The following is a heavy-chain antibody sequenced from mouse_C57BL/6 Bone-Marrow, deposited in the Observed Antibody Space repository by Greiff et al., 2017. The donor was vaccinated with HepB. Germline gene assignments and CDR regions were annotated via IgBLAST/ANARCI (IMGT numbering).Heavy chain of an antibody. CDR2: ISGGGGNT. J-gene: IGHJ1*03. V-gene: IGHV5-9*01. CDR3: ARRANSFYWYFDV. D-gene: IGHD2-12*01. Sequence: DVKLVESGGGLVKPGGSLKLSCAASGFTFSSYTMSWVRQTPEKRLEWVATISGGGGNTYYPDSVKGRFTISRDNAKNTLYLQMSSLRSEDTALYYCARRANSFYWYFDVWGTGTTVRLL. CDR1: GFTFSSYT.